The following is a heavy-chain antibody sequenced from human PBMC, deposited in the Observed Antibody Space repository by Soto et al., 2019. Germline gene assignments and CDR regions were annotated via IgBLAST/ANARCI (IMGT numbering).Heavy chain of an antibody. Sequence: TSETLSLTCTVSGGSISSYYWRWIRQPPGKGLEWIGYIYYSGSTNYNPSLKSRVTISVDTSKNQFSLKLSSVTAADTAVYYCARDMSIAVAGTGGYYYYYGMDVWGQGTTVTVSS. D-gene: IGHD6-19*01. CDR2: IYYSGST. V-gene: IGHV4-59*01. CDR1: GGSISSYY. J-gene: IGHJ6*02. CDR3: ARDMSIAVAGTGGYYYYYGMDV.